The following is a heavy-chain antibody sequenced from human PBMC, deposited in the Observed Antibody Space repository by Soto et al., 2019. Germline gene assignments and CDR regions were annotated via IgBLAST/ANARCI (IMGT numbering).Heavy chain of an antibody. V-gene: IGHV1-24*01. CDR2: FDPEDGET. Sequence: ASVKVSCKVSGYTLTELSMHWVRQAPGKGLEWMGGFDPEDGETIYAQKFQGRVTMTEDTSTDTAYMELSSLRSEDTAVYYCATLPTYYYDSSGYYFVDYWGQGTLVTVSS. CDR3: ATLPTYYYDSSGYYFVDY. D-gene: IGHD3-22*01. CDR1: GYTLTELS. J-gene: IGHJ4*02.